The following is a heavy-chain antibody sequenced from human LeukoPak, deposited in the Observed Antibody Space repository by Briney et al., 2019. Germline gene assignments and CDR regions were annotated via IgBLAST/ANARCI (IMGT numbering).Heavy chain of an antibody. CDR3: ARGGSGWPFDH. CDR1: GYSISSGYY. CDR2: TAPGGNT. D-gene: IGHD6-19*01. Sequence: SETLSLTCTVSGYSISSGYYWGWIRPPPGKGLEWIGSTAPGGNTYYNPSLKSRVAISVDTSKNQFSLRLISVTAADTAVYYCARGGSGWPFDHWGQGTLVTVSS. J-gene: IGHJ4*02. V-gene: IGHV4-38-2*02.